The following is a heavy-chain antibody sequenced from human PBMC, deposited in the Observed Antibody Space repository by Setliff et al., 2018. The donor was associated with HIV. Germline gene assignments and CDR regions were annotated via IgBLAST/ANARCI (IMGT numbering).Heavy chain of an antibody. V-gene: IGHV3-74*03. CDR1: GFKFSSYW. CDR2: TNTDGSGT. CDR3: ARDQSVAGPTASDY. Sequence: LRLSCAVSGFKFSSYWMHWVRQAPGKGLVWVSRTNTDGSGTTYADSVKGRFTVSRDNAKNTLFLQMNSLRAEDTGVYYCARDQSVAGPTASDYWGQGTLVTVSS. J-gene: IGHJ4*02. D-gene: IGHD2-15*01.